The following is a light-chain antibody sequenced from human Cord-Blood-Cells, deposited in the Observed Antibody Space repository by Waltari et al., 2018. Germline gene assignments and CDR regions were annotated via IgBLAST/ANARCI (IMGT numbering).Light chain of an antibody. J-gene: IGLJ3*02. Sequence: QSALTQPASVSGPPGQSITISCTGTSRAVGSYNLLSWYQQHPGKAPKLMIYEGSKRPSGVSNRFSGSKSGNTASLTISGLQAEDEADYYCCSYAGSSTWVFGGGTKLTVL. CDR1: SRAVGSYNL. V-gene: IGLV2-23*01. CDR3: CSYAGSSTWV. CDR2: EGS.